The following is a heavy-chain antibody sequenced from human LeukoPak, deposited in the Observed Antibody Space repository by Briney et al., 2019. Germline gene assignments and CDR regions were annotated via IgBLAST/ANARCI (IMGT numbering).Heavy chain of an antibody. D-gene: IGHD1-26*01. CDR1: GYTFTSYG. Sequence: GASVKVSCKASGYTFTSYGISWVRQAPGQGLEWMGWISAYNGNTNYAQKVQGRVTMTTDTSSSTAYMELRSLRSDDTAVYYCARTYYSGSPEGHHWGQGPLVTVSS. J-gene: IGHJ4*02. CDR2: ISAYNGNT. CDR3: ARTYYSGSPEGHH. V-gene: IGHV1-18*01.